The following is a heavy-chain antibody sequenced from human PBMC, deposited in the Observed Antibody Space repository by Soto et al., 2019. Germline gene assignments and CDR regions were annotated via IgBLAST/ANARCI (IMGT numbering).Heavy chain of an antibody. Sequence: LGESLKVSCKGSGYSFTSYWISWVRQMPGKGLEWMGRIDPSDSYTNYSPSFQGHVTISADKSISTAYLQWSSLKASDTAMYYCARSDLGYYYDSSGLEVDYWGQGTLVTVSS. CDR3: ARSDLGYYYDSSGLEVDY. CDR1: GYSFTSYW. J-gene: IGHJ4*02. D-gene: IGHD3-22*01. V-gene: IGHV5-10-1*01. CDR2: IDPSDSYT.